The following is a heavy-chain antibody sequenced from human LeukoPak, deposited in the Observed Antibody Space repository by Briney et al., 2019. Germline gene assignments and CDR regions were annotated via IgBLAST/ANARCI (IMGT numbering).Heavy chain of an antibody. J-gene: IGHJ4*02. CDR2: IKQGGNEI. D-gene: IGHD3-3*01. CDR3: AKGYDFWSGYYFGDGRPFDY. CDR1: GFTFRGYW. V-gene: IGHV3-7*01. Sequence: GGSLRLSCVASGFTFRGYWMSWVRQAPGKGLEWVADIKQGGNEIHYVDSVKGRFTISRDNAKNSLYLQMNSLRGEDTAVYYCAKGYDFWSGYYFGDGRPFDYWGQGTLVTVSS.